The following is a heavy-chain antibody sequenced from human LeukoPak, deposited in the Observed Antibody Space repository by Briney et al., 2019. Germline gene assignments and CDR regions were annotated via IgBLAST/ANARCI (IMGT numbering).Heavy chain of an antibody. D-gene: IGHD3-9*01. V-gene: IGHV3-15*01. CDR1: GFTFTDYA. CDR3: TTDSFDWLDYFDY. Sequence: GGSLRLSCAASGFTFTDYAMHWLRQAPGKGLEWVGRIKSKTDGGTTDYAAPVKGRFTISRDDSKNTLYLQMNSLKTEDTAVYYCTTDSFDWLDYFDYWGQGTLVTVSS. J-gene: IGHJ4*02. CDR2: IKSKTDGGTT.